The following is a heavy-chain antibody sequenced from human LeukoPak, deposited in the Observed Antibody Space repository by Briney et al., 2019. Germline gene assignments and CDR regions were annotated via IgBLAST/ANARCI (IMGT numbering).Heavy chain of an antibody. Sequence: ASVKVSCKASGGTFSSYAISWVRQAPGQGLEWMGRMNPNSGNTGYAQKFQGRVTMTRNTSISTAYMELSSLRSEDTAVYYCARRRHYGSGSKGWFDPWGQGTLVTVSS. D-gene: IGHD3-10*01. V-gene: IGHV1-8*02. J-gene: IGHJ5*02. CDR2: MNPNSGNT. CDR3: ARRRHYGSGSKGWFDP. CDR1: GGTFSSYA.